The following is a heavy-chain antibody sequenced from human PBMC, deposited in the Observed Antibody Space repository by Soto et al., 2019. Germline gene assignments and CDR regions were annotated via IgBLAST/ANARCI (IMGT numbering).Heavy chain of an antibody. Sequence: GESLKISCTASGFTFGDYAMSWFRQAPGMGLEWVGFIRSKAHGGSTYYADSVKGRFTISRDNSKNTLYLQMNSLRAEDTAVYYCARETTSGYFDYWGQGTLVTVSS. CDR3: ARETTSGYFDY. CDR2: IRSKAHGGST. D-gene: IGHD3-22*01. CDR1: GFTFGDYA. V-gene: IGHV3-49*03. J-gene: IGHJ4*02.